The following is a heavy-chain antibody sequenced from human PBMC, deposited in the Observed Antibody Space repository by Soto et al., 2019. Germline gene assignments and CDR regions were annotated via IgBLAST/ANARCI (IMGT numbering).Heavy chain of an antibody. CDR2: ITPLFGRP. CDR1: GGTFTNYA. J-gene: IGHJ4*02. CDR3: ASKVRVHTPVFGH. D-gene: IGHD2-2*01. Sequence: QAQLVQSGAEVRKPGSSVKVSCKASGGTFTNYAINWVRQAPGQGLEWMGDITPLFGRPNYAQKFQGRITIPADDSTSTTYMQPSSLRSEATPLYFCASKVRVHTPVFGHWGQGTLVTVSS. V-gene: IGHV1-69*01.